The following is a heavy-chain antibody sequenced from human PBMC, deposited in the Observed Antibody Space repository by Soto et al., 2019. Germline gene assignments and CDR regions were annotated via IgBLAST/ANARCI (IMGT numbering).Heavy chain of an antibody. CDR3: ARDPSEGRVGNWFES. J-gene: IGHJ5*01. V-gene: IGHV3-21*01. D-gene: IGHD2-2*01. CDR1: GFTFSRYG. CDR2: ISGSTSYV. Sequence: GGSLRLSCAASGFTFSRYGMNWVRQAPGKGLEWVSSISGSTSYVYYADSVQGRFSVSRDNAKKILYLEMYALRTEDTAVYYCARDPSEGRVGNWFESWGQGTLVTVSS.